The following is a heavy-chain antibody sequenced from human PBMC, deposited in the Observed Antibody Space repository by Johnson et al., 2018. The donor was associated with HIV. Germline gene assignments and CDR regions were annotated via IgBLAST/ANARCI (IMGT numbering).Heavy chain of an antibody. D-gene: IGHD2-8*01. CDR3: AKGEWWAGTDAFDI. J-gene: IGHJ3*02. CDR2: IKQDGSEK. Sequence: VQLVESGGGLIQPGGSLRLSCAASGFTFSSMSWVRQGPGKWLEWVANIKQDGSEKYYADSVKGRFTISRDNSKNTLYLQMNSLRAEDTAVYYCAKGEWWAGTDAFDIWGQGTMVTVSS. V-gene: IGHV3-7*01. CDR1: GFTFSS.